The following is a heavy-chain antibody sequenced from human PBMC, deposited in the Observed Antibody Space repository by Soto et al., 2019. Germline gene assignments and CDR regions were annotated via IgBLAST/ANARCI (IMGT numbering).Heavy chain of an antibody. CDR3: ARESGYSSGWSPQDY. D-gene: IGHD6-19*01. CDR1: GFTFSSYS. Sequence: GGSLRLSCAASGFTFSSYSMNWVRQAPGKGLEWVSSISSSSSYIYYADSVKGRFTISRDNAKNSLYLQMNSLRAEDTAVYYCARESGYSSGWSPQDYWGQGTLVTVSS. J-gene: IGHJ4*02. CDR2: ISSSSSYI. V-gene: IGHV3-21*01.